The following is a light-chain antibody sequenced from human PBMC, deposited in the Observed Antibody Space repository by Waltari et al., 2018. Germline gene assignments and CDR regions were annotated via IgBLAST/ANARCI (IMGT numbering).Light chain of an antibody. CDR3: LVYMGSGIWV. Sequence: QTVVTQEPSLSVSPGGTVTLTCALSSGSFSTTSYASWYQQTPGQPPRTLVFKTNTRSLGVPDRFSGSILGNKVALTITGAQAEDESDYYCLVYMGSGIWVFGGGTKLTVL. CDR1: SGSFSTTSY. V-gene: IGLV8-61*01. J-gene: IGLJ3*02. CDR2: KTN.